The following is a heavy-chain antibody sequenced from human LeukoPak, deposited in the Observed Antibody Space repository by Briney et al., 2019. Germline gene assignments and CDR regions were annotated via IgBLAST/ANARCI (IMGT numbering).Heavy chain of an antibody. J-gene: IGHJ4*02. V-gene: IGHV3-30*02. Sequence: PGGSLRLSCAASGFTFSSYGMHWVRQAPGKGLEWVAFIRYDGSNKYYADSVKGRFTISRDNSKNTLYLQMNSLRAEDTAVYYCAKDQGTTVVTPHGSFDYWGQGTLVTVSS. CDR3: AKDQGTTVVTPHGSFDY. D-gene: IGHD4-23*01. CDR2: IRYDGSNK. CDR1: GFTFSSYG.